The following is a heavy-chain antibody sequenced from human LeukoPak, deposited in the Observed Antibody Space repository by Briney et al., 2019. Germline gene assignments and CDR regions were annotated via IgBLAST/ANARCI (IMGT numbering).Heavy chain of an antibody. CDR3: ARARNPLDYYYYMDV. Sequence: GASVRVSRKASGYMFTIYGISWVRQAPGQGVEWMGWISVHNGNTKYAQKFQGRVTMTTDTSTSTAYMELRSLRSDDTAVYYCARARNPLDYYYYMDVWGKGTTVTVSS. CDR2: ISVHNGNT. J-gene: IGHJ6*03. CDR1: GYMFTIYG. V-gene: IGHV1-18*01.